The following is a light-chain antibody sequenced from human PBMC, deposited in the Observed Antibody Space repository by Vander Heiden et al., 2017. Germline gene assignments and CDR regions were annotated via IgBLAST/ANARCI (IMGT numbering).Light chain of an antibody. CDR3: QQYDNLPIT. Sequence: DIQMTQSPSTLSASVGDRVTITCQASHDISNYLNWYQQKPGKAPKLLIYGASSLETGVPSRFSGSGSGADFTFTISSLQPEDIATYYCQQYDNLPITFGQGTQLEIK. CDR2: GAS. J-gene: IGKJ5*01. V-gene: IGKV1-33*01. CDR1: HDISNY.